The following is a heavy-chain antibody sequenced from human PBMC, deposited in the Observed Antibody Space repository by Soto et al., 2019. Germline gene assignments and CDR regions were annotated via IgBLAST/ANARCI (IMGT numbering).Heavy chain of an antibody. Sequence: QVQLVQSGAEVKKPGASVKVSCKASGYTFTSYGISWVRQAPGQGLEWMGWISAYNGNTNYAQKLQGRVTMTTDTSTSTAYMELRILRSDDTAVYYCARAFPSYDILTGCYYNWFDPWGQGTLVTVSS. CDR3: ARAFPSYDILTGCYYNWFDP. J-gene: IGHJ5*02. V-gene: IGHV1-18*01. CDR1: GYTFTSYG. CDR2: ISAYNGNT. D-gene: IGHD3-9*01.